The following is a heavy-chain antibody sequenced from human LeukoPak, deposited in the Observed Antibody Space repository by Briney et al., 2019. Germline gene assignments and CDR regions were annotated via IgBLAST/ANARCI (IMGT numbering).Heavy chain of an antibody. CDR3: ATIKRGSIFGYFDF. CDR1: GGSISSLY. Sequence: SETLSLTCTVSGGSISSLYWSWIRQPPGKGLEWIAYLFDSVNTKDNPSLQSRLTLSADTSKNQFSLRLSSVTAADTAVYYCATIKRGSIFGYFDFWGQGIKVTVSS. D-gene: IGHD5-18*01. V-gene: IGHV4-59*11. J-gene: IGHJ4*02. CDR2: LFDSVNT.